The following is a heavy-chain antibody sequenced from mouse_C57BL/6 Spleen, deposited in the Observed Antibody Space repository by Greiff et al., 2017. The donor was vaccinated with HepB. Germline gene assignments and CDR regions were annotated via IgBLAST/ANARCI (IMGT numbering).Heavy chain of an antibody. CDR3: ARSSVGGDMDY. CDR2: INPSNGGT. V-gene: IGHV1-53*01. Sequence: QVQLQQPGTELVKPGASVKLSCKASGYTFTSYWMHWVKQRPGQGLEWIGNINPSNGGTNYNEKFKSKATLTVDKSSSTAYMQLSSLTSEDAAGYYCARSSVGGDMDYWGQGTSVTVSS. D-gene: IGHD1-1*01. J-gene: IGHJ4*01. CDR1: GYTFTSYW.